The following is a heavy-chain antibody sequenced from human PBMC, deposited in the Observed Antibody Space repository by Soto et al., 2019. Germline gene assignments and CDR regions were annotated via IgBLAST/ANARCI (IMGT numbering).Heavy chain of an antibody. Sequence: PSETLSLTCTVSGCSISSGGYYWSWIGQHPGKGLEWIGYIYYSGSTYYNPSLKSRVTISVDTSKNQFSLKLSSVTAADTAVYYCAGRDTAMVLRYYYYGMDVWGQGTTVTVSS. J-gene: IGHJ6*02. CDR3: AGRDTAMVLRYYYYGMDV. CDR2: IYYSGST. D-gene: IGHD5-18*01. CDR1: GCSISSGGYY. V-gene: IGHV4-31*03.